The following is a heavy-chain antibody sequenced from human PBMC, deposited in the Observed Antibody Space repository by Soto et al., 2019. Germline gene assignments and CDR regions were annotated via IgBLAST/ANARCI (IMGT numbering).Heavy chain of an antibody. V-gene: IGHV1-69*13. J-gene: IGHJ3*02. CDR3: ARPLARDGYNFDAFDI. CDR2: IIPIFGTA. D-gene: IGHD5-12*01. Sequence: SVKVSCKASGVTFSSYAISWVRQAPGQGLEWMGGIIPIFGTANYAQKFQGRVTITADESTSTAYMELSSLRSEDTAVYYCARPLARDGYNFDAFDIWGQGTMVTVSS. CDR1: GVTFSSYA.